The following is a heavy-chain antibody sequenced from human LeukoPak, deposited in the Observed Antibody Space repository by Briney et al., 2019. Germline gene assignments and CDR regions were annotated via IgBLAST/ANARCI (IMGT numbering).Heavy chain of an antibody. V-gene: IGHV3-21*01. J-gene: IGHJ4*02. CDR2: IGSSSTYM. D-gene: IGHD6-19*01. Sequence: GGSLRLFCAASGFTFSRFSMNWVRQAPGKGLEWVSVIGSSSTYMYSADSLKGRFTISRDNAKNALYLQMNSLRAEDTAVYYCARGKISGWYAPDYWGQGTLVTVSS. CDR3: ARGKISGWYAPDY. CDR1: GFTFSRFS.